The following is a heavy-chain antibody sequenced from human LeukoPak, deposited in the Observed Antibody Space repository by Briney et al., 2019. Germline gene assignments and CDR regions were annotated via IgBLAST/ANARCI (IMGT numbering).Heavy chain of an antibody. J-gene: IGHJ4*02. V-gene: IGHV4-38-2*01. Sequence: SETLSLTCAVSGYSISNGYYWGWIRPSPGEGLEWIGSIHHGGNIYYNPSLKRRVALLVDTSKNQFSLKVNSVTAADTAVYFCARWGFSNGWNYGASDYWGQGTLVTVSS. CDR3: ARWGFSNGWNYGASDY. CDR1: GYSISNGYY. CDR2: IHHGGNI. D-gene: IGHD6-19*01.